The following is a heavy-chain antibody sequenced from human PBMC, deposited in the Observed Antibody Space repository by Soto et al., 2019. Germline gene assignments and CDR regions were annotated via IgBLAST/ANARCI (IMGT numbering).Heavy chain of an antibody. V-gene: IGHV3-23*01. CDR3: AKDQLAVTIFGVVIHYGMDV. CDR1: GFTFSSYA. Sequence: VGSLRLSCAASGFTFSSYAMSWVRQAPGKGLEWVSAISGSGGSTYYADSVKGRFTISRDNSKNTLYLQMNSLRAEDTAVYYCAKDQLAVTIFGVVIHYGMDVWGQGTTVTVSS. J-gene: IGHJ6*02. CDR2: ISGSGGST. D-gene: IGHD3-3*01.